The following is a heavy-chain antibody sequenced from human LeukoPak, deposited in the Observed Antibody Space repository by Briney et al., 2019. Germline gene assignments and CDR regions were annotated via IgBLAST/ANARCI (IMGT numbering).Heavy chain of an antibody. D-gene: IGHD6-13*01. CDR1: GGSISSSSYY. V-gene: IGHV4-39*01. CDR3: ARHVGQQLFYYYYGLDV. Sequence: PSETLSLTCTVSGGSISSSSYYWGWIRQPPGQGLEWIGSMYYSGSTYYNPSLKSRVTISVDTSKTQFSLKLSSVTVADTAVYYSARHVGQQLFYYYYGLDVWGQGATVTVS. CDR2: MYYSGST. J-gene: IGHJ6*02.